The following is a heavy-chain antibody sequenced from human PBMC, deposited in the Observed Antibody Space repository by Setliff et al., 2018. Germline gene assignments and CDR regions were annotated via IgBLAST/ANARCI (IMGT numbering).Heavy chain of an antibody. V-gene: IGHV4-34*01. J-gene: IGHJ4*02. CDR3: RYWSGYYNNDY. CDR2: INHSGNN. D-gene: IGHD3-3*01. Sequence: SETLSLTCTVYGVSFSDYYWGWVRQSPGKGLDWIGEINHSGNNNYNPSLKSRLTIAVDASTNQFSLKLYSVTAADTAVYYCRYWSGYYNNDYWGQGTLVTASS. CDR1: GVSFSDYY.